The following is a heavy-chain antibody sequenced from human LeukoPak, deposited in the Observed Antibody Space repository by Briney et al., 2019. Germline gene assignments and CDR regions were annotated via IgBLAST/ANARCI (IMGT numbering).Heavy chain of an antibody. CDR2: INPNSGGT. D-gene: IGHD3-10*01. CDR1: GYTFTGYY. Sequence: ASVKVSCKASGYTFTGYYMHWVRQAPGQGLEWMGWINPNSGGTNNAQKFQGRVTMTRDTSISTAYMELSRLRSDDTAVYYCARYYYGSGNTYGMDVWGQGTTVTVSS. V-gene: IGHV1-2*02. J-gene: IGHJ6*02. CDR3: ARYYYGSGNTYGMDV.